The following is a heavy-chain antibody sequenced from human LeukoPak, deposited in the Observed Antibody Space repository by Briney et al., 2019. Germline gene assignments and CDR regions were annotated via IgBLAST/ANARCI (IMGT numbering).Heavy chain of an antibody. J-gene: IGHJ4*02. CDR2: IIPIFGTA. CDR3: ARVALDYGGIFDY. V-gene: IGHV1-69*01. CDR1: GGTFSSYA. D-gene: IGHD4-17*01. Sequence: SVKVSCKASGGTFSSYAISWVRQAPGQGLEWMGGIIPIFGTANYAQKFQGRVTTTADESTSTAYMELSSLRSEDTAVYYCARVALDYGGIFDYWGQGTLVTVSS.